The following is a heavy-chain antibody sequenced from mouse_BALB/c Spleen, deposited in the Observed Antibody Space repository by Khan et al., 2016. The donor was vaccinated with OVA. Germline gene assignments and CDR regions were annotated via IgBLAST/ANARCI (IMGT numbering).Heavy chain of an antibody. D-gene: IGHD1-1*01. Sequence: VESGGSRKLSCAASGFTFTSYGMHWIRQAPEKGLEWVAYISSDSNTIYYADTVKGRFTISRDNPKNTLFLQMTSLRSGDTAMYFCATSYFYGYYFDYWGQGTTLTVSS. CDR3: ATSYFYGYYFDY. CDR1: GFTFTSYG. V-gene: IGHV5-17*02. J-gene: IGHJ2*01. CDR2: ISSDSNTI.